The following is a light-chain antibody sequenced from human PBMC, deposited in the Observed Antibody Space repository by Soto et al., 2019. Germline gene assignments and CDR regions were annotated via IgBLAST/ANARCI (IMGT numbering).Light chain of an antibody. J-gene: IGKJ5*01. Sequence: EIVLTQSPATLSLSPGERATLSCRASQSVSSYLAWYQQKPGQAPRLLIYDASNRATGVPARFSGSGSGTDFTLTISSLKAEDFAVYYCQQRSNLITFGQGTRLEIK. CDR3: QQRSNLIT. V-gene: IGKV3-11*01. CDR1: QSVSSY. CDR2: DAS.